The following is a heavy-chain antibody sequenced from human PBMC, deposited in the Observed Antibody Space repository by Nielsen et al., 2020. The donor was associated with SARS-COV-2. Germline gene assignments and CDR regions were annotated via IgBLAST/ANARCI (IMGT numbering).Heavy chain of an antibody. D-gene: IGHD3-9*01. V-gene: IGHV1-69*06. CDR1: GGTFSSYA. CDR3: ARGASYDILTGPGAYYFDY. J-gene: IGHJ4*02. Sequence: SVKVSCKASGGTFSSYAISWVRQAPGQGLEWMGGIIPIFGTANYAQKFQGRVTITADKSTSTAYMELSSPRSEDTAVYYCARGASYDILTGPGAYYFDYWGQGTLVTVSS. CDR2: IIPIFGTA.